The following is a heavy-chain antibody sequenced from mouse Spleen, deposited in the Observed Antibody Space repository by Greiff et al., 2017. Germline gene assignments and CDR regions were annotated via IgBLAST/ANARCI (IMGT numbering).Heavy chain of an antibody. D-gene: IGHD1-1*01. CDR3: ARENGNGYYYAMDY. V-gene: IGHV5-4*01. Sequence: DVKLVESGGGLVKPGWSLKLSCAASGFTFSSYAMSWVRQTPEKRLEWVATISDGGSYTYYPDNVKGRFTISRDNAKNNLYLQMSHLKSEDTAMYYCARENGNGYYYAMDYWGQGTSVTVSS. CDR2: ISDGGSYT. J-gene: IGHJ4*01. CDR1: GFTFSSYA.